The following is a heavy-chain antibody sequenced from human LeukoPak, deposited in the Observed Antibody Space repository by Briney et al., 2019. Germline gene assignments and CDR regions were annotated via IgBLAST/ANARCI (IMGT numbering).Heavy chain of an antibody. CDR2: IYHSGST. CDR1: GGSISTYY. V-gene: IGHV4-59*08. D-gene: IGHD3/OR15-3a*01. J-gene: IGHJ4*02. Sequence: PSETLSLTCTVSGGSISTYYWSWIRQPPGKGLEWIGYIYHSGSTNYNPSLKSRVTISVDTSQNQFYLKLTSVTAADTAVYYCARARRMDNFNYWGQGTLVTVSS. CDR3: ARARRMDNFNY.